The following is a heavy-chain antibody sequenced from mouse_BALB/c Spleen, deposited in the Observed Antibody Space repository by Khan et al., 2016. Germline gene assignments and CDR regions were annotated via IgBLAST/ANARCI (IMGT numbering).Heavy chain of an antibody. Sequence: VQLKQSGAELVRSGASVKLSCTASGFNIKDYFIHWVRQRPEQGLEWIGWIDPENGDTESAPKFQGKATMTTDTSSNTAYLQLNSLTSEAPAVYYCNERRLRRDWDFVVWCAGTTVTVSS. CDR1: GFNIKDYF. V-gene: IGHV14-4*02. CDR3: NERRLRRDWDFVV. J-gene: IGHJ1*01. CDR2: IDPENGDT.